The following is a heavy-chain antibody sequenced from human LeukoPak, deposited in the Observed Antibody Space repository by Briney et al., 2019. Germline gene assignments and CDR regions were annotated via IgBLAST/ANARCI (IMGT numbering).Heavy chain of an antibody. Sequence: GSLRLSCAASGFTFSSYWMHWVRQAPGKGLVWVSRIDSDGSSTSYADSVKGRFTISRDNAKNTLYLQMNSLSAEDTAVYYCARGSYCSSTTCGNFDYWGQGTLVTVSS. D-gene: IGHD2-2*01. J-gene: IGHJ4*02. CDR1: GFTFSSYW. CDR2: IDSDGSST. CDR3: ARGSYCSSTTCGNFDY. V-gene: IGHV3-74*01.